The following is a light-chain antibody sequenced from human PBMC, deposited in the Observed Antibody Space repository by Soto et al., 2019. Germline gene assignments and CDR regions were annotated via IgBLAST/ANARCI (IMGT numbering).Light chain of an antibody. Sequence: DVVLTQTPLSSPVTLGQPASISCRSSQSLEDGDGNTDLSWLHQRPGQPQRLLIYKISTRVSGVPDKFSGSGAGTDFTRKISRVETEDVGVYYCIQTTQFPHTFGGGTKVEIK. CDR1: QSLEDGDGNTD. V-gene: IGKV2-24*01. J-gene: IGKJ4*01. CDR2: KIS. CDR3: IQTTQFPHT.